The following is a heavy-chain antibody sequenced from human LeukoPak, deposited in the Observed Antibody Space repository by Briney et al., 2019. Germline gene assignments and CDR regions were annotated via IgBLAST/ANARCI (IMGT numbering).Heavy chain of an antibody. J-gene: IGHJ4*02. D-gene: IGHD2-15*01. CDR2: IIWNNVRI. Sequence: GGSLRLSCAAPGFTFADNATHWGRQAPGKGLEWGSAIIWNNVRIGSADSVKGRFTISRDNAKNSLYLQKNSLIAEDTALYYCAKASEPVVVAASLPYYFDYWGQGTLVTVSS. CDR3: AKASEPVVVAASLPYYFDY. V-gene: IGHV3-9*01. CDR1: GFTFADNA.